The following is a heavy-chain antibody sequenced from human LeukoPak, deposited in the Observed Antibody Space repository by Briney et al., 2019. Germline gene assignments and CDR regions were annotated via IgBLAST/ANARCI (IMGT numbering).Heavy chain of an antibody. CDR1: GYTFTSYY. CDR2: INPSGGST. J-gene: IGHJ6*02. D-gene: IGHD3-16*01. V-gene: IGHV1-46*01. Sequence: ASVKVSCKASGYTFTSYYMHWVRQAPGQGLEWMGIINPSGGSTSYAQKFQGRVTMTRDTSTSTVYMELSSLRSEDTAVYYCAIPSWGDYYYYGMDVWGQGTTVTVSS. CDR3: AIPSWGDYYYYGMDV.